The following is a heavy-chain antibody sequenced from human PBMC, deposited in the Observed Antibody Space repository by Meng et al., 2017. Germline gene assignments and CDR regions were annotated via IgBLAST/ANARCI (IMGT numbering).Heavy chain of an antibody. J-gene: IGHJ4*02. CDR3: ASETFDNDY. CDR1: GYTFTSYY. CDR2: INPSGGST. V-gene: IGHV1-46*01. D-gene: IGHD2/OR15-2a*01. Sequence: VKVSCKASGYTFTSYYMHWVRQAPGQGLEWMGIINPSGGSTSYAQKCQGRVTMTRDTSISTAYMELSRLRSDDTAVYYCASETFDNDYWGQGTLVTVSS.